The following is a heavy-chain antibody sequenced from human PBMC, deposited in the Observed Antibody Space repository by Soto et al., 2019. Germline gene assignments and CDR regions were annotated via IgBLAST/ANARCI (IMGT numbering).Heavy chain of an antibody. CDR1: GYTFSSYG. CDR2: ISGYNGKT. J-gene: IGHJ6*03. V-gene: IGHV1-18*01. Sequence: ASVKVSCKASGYTFSSYGISWVRQAPGQGLEWMGWISGYNGKTNYALKVHGRVTMTTDTSTSTAYIEMRSMRSDDTAVYYCARDREKGGTTVTASYYCYMDVWGKGTTVTVSS. CDR3: ARDREKGGTTVTASYYCYMDV. D-gene: IGHD4-4*01.